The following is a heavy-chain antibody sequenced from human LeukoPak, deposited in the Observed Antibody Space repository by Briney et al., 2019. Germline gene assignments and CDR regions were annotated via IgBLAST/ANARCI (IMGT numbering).Heavy chain of an antibody. CDR1: GFTFSSYA. D-gene: IGHD2-15*01. J-gene: IGHJ6*02. V-gene: IGHV3-23*01. CDR3: AKGRYCSGGSCYFSYYYYGMDV. CDR2: ISGSGGST. Sequence: GGSLRLSCAASGFTFSSYAMSWVRQAPGKGLEWGSAISGSGGSTYYADSVKGRFTISRDNSKNTLYLQTNSLRAEDTAVYYCAKGRYCSGGSCYFSYYYYGMDVWGQGTTVTVSS.